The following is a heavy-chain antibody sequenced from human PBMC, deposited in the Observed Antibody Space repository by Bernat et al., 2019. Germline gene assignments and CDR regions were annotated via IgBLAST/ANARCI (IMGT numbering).Heavy chain of an antibody. J-gene: IGHJ3*01. CDR3: ARVLGVAATSAFDV. V-gene: IGHV3-72*01. CDR2: LPNKANRYTT. D-gene: IGHD2-15*01. Sequence: EVQLVESGGGLVQPGGSLRLSCAASGFTFSDHYMDWVRQAPGKGLGWVGHLPNKANRYTTRLSASVTGRFTISRDDSRNSVCLQMNRLKTEDTAVYYCARVLGVAATSAFDVWGQGTTVTVSS. CDR1: GFTFSDHY.